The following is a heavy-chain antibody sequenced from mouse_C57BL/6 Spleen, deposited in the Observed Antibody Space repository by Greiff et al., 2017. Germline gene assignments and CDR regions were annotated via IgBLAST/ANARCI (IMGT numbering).Heavy chain of an antibody. CDR3: ARPYYYGMGY. V-gene: IGHV5-17*01. J-gene: IGHJ2*01. Sequence: EVKLMESGGGLVKPGGSLKLSCAASGFTFSDYGMHWVRQAPEKGLEWVAYISSGSSTIYYADTVKGRFTISRDNAKNTLFLQMTRLRSENTAMYYCARPYYYGMGYWGQGTTLTVSS. D-gene: IGHD1-1*01. CDR2: ISSGSSTI. CDR1: GFTFSDYG.